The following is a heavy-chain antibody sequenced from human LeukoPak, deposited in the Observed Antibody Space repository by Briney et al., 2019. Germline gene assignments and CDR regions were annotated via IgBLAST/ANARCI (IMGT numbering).Heavy chain of an antibody. CDR3: ARGSCSGGSCYHDFGPYYFDY. CDR2: IYSGGST. V-gene: IGHV3-66*01. Sequence: PGGSLRLSCAASGFTVSSNYMSWVSQAPGKGLEWVTVIYSGGSTYYADSVKGRFTISRDNSKNTLYLQMNSLRAEGTAVYYCARGSCSGGSCYHDFGPYYFDYWGQGTLVTVSS. J-gene: IGHJ4*02. CDR1: GFTVSSNY. D-gene: IGHD2-15*01.